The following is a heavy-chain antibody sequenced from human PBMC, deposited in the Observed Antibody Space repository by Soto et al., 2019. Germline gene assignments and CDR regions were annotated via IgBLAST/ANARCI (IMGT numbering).Heavy chain of an antibody. D-gene: IGHD2-21*01. J-gene: IGHJ3*01. Sequence: GESLKISCKGSGYTFNTYWIGWVRQMPGKGLEWMGFIYPGDSDTTYSPSFQGQVTISVDKSISTAYLQRSSLKVSDTAIYYCARQKLWMATINNDAFDVWGQGTKVTVSS. V-gene: IGHV5-51*01. CDR3: ARQKLWMATINNDAFDV. CDR2: IYPGDSDT. CDR1: GYTFNTYW.